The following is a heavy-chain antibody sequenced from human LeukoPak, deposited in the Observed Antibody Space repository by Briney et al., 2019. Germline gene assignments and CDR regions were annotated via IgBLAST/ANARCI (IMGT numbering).Heavy chain of an antibody. CDR1: GFTFSSYG. CDR2: ISGSGGST. V-gene: IGHV3-23*01. Sequence: PGGSLRLSCAASGFTFSSYGMSWVRQAPGKGLEWVSAISGSGGSTYYADSVKGRFTISRDNSRNTLHLQMNSLRAEDTALYYCARGPYCSGAGTCFSLGEFDPWGQGTLVTVSS. J-gene: IGHJ5*02. D-gene: IGHD2-15*01. CDR3: ARGPYCSGAGTCFSLGEFDP.